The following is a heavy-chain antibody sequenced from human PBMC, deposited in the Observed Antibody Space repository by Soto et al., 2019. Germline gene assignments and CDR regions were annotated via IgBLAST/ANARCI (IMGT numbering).Heavy chain of an antibody. D-gene: IGHD3-22*01. Sequence: QVQLVQSGAEVKKPGSSVKVSCKASGGTFSSYAISWVRQAPGQGLEWMGGIIPIFGTENYAQKFHGRVKITADESTSTAYMERSSLRSEYTAVYYCARVAITMIVVVTETDDFAIRCQGTMVTVS. CDR3: ARVAITMIVVVTETDDFAI. V-gene: IGHV1-69*01. J-gene: IGHJ3*02. CDR2: IIPIFGTE. CDR1: GGTFSSYA.